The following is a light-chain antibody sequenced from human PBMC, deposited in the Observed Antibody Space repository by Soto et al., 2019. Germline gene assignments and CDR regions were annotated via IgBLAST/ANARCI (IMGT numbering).Light chain of an antibody. J-gene: IGKJ1*01. V-gene: IGKV3-15*01. CDR1: QSVSSN. CDR3: QQYGRP. CDR2: GAS. Sequence: DIVMTQSPATLSVSPGERATLSCRASQSVSSNLAWYQQKPGQAPRLLIYGASTRATGIPARFSGSGSGTDFTLTISRLGPEDFAVYYCQQYGRPFGQGTKVDIK.